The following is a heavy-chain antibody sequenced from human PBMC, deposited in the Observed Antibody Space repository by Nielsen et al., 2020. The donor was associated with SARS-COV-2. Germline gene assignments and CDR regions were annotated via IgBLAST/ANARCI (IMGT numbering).Heavy chain of an antibody. CDR2: ISGSGDRT. J-gene: IGHJ4*02. CDR3: AKDFHGSVADFFGN. V-gene: IGHV3-23*01. Sequence: GESLQISCAASGFTFSNFALNWVRQTSGKGLEWVSSISGSGDRTDYADSVKGRVIISRDNSKNTLHLQMNSLRAEDTALYFCAKDFHGSVADFFGNWGQGTLVTVSS. CDR1: GFTFSNFA. D-gene: IGHD2-2*03.